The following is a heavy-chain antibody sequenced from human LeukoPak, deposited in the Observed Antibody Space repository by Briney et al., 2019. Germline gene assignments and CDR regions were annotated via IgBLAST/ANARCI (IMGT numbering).Heavy chain of an antibody. Sequence: GGSLRLSCAASGFTFSSYAMSWVRQAPGKGLEWVSAISGSGGSTYYADSVKGRFTISRDNSKNTLYLQMNSLRAEDTAVYYCAKDMGYYDSSGYYPAGFDYWGQGTLVTVSS. CDR3: AKDMGYYDSSGYYPAGFDY. V-gene: IGHV3-23*01. CDR2: ISGSGGST. J-gene: IGHJ4*02. D-gene: IGHD3-22*01. CDR1: GFTFSSYA.